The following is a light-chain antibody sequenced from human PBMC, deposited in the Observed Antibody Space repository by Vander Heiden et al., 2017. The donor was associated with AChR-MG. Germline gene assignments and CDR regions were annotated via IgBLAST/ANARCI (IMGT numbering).Light chain of an antibody. CDR2: EVS. CDR3: CSYAGSITYVL. J-gene: IGLJ2*01. CDR1: RSDGGSYNI. Sequence: QSALTKPASVSGSPGQSNTISCTVTRSDGGSYNIVFWYQQHPGKATELMISEVSKRRSGVSNRFSGSKSGNTASLTISGLQAEDEADYYCCSYAGSITYVLFGGGTKLTVL. V-gene: IGLV2-23*02.